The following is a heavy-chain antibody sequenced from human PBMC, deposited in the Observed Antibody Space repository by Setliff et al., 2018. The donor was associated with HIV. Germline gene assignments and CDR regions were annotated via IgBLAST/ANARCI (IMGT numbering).Heavy chain of an antibody. Sequence: SETLSLTCSVSGGSISKYFWSWIRQSAEKGLEWIGRIYSSGSTNQNPSLTSRVSMSVDTSKSQFSLNLSSVTAADTAVYYCARSLDYSGSGSYYVGWFDLWGQGIPVTVSS. CDR2: IYSSGST. V-gene: IGHV4-4*07. J-gene: IGHJ5*02. CDR3: ARSLDYSGSGSYYVGWFDL. CDR1: GGSISKYF. D-gene: IGHD3-10*01.